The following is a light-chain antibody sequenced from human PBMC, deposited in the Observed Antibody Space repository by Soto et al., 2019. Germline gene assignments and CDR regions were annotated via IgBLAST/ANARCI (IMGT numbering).Light chain of an antibody. CDR1: KSVSSSY. CDR3: QQYGNSPYT. Sequence: EIVLTQSPATLSLSPGERATLSCGASKSVSSSYLAWYQQKPGLAPRLLIYDASSRATGIPDRFSGSGSGTDFTLTSSRLAPEDFAVYYCQQYGNSPYTFGPGTKLEL. V-gene: IGKV3D-20*01. CDR2: DAS. J-gene: IGKJ2*01.